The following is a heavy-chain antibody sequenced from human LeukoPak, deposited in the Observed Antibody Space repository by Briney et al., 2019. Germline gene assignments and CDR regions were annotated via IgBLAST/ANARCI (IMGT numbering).Heavy chain of an antibody. CDR2: ISSSSRTI. J-gene: IGHJ4*02. D-gene: IGHD5-12*01. Sequence: GGPLRLSCAASGFTFSSYSMNWVRQAPGKGLDWISYISSSSRTIYYADSVKGRFTISRDNAKNSLYLQMNSLRAEDTAVYYCARGVWWLPDYWGQGTLVTVSS. CDR3: ARGVWWLPDY. CDR1: GFTFSSYS. V-gene: IGHV3-48*04.